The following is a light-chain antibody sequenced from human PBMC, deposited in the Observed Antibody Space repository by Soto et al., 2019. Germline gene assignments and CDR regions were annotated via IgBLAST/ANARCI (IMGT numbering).Light chain of an antibody. J-gene: IGLJ7*01. CDR3: TLFAGSTTSV. CDR1: SSEVGLYEY. V-gene: IGLV2-11*01. CDR2: DFS. Sequence: QSAPSQPRSVSLSAGQSVTICCTCCSSEVGLYEYVSWYQEYPGKFPKLIIYDFSEPRAGFPDRFSVSKSGNTSALTISGLQAQFDANYLFTLFAGSTTSVFRGGTKLNVL.